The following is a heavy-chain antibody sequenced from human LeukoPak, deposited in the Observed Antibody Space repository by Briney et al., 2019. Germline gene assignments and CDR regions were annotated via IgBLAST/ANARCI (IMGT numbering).Heavy chain of an antibody. CDR3: AKNTSAGRTIDY. Sequence: GGSLRLSCAASGLTFSSDGMSWVRQAPGKGLEWVSAISGSGGSTYYADSVKGRFTISRDNSKNTLYLQMNSLRAEDTAVYYCAKNTSAGRTIDYWGQGTLVTVSS. CDR1: GLTFSSDG. V-gene: IGHV3-23*01. CDR2: ISGSGGST. J-gene: IGHJ4*02. D-gene: IGHD1-1*01.